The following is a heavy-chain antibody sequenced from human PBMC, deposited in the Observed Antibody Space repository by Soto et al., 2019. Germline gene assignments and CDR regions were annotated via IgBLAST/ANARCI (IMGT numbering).Heavy chain of an antibody. CDR2: ISYDGSNK. J-gene: IGHJ3*02. V-gene: IGHV3-30*18. CDR3: AKDGPTYYDFWSGYYHDAFDI. CDR1: GFTFSSYG. Sequence: QVQLVESGGGVVQPGRSLRLSCAASGFTFSSYGMHWVRQAPGKGLEWVAVISYDGSNKYYADSVKGRFTISRDNSKNTLYLQMNSLRAEETAVYYCAKDGPTYYDFWSGYYHDAFDIWGQGTMVTVSS. D-gene: IGHD3-3*01.